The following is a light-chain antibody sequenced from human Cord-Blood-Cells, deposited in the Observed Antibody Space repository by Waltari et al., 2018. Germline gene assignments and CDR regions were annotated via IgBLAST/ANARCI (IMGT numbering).Light chain of an antibody. CDR1: QSISSW. Sequence: MTKSPSTLSASVGDRVTITCRASQSISSWLAWYQQKPGKAPKLLIYKASSLESGVPSRFSGSGSGTEFTLTISSLQPDDFATYYCQQYNSYSPYSFGQGTKLEIK. CDR2: KAS. CDR3: QQYNSYSPYS. V-gene: IGKV1-5*03. J-gene: IGKJ2*03.